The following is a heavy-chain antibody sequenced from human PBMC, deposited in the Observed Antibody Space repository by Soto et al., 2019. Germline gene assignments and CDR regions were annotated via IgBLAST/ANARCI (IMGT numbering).Heavy chain of an antibody. D-gene: IGHD6-13*01. J-gene: IGHJ5*02. V-gene: IGHV4-34*01. CDR2: IIHNGVA. CDR1: GGSFSGYY. CDR3: ARGYFQGIAAAVTQGRLPSRRNWFDP. Sequence: QVQLQQWGAGLLKPSETLSLTCAVYGGSFSGYYWTWIRQPPGKGLEWVGEIIHNGVANYNPSLKSRVTISVDTSKNQFSLNLSSVTAADTAVYYCARGYFQGIAAAVTQGRLPSRRNWFDPWGQGTLVTVSS.